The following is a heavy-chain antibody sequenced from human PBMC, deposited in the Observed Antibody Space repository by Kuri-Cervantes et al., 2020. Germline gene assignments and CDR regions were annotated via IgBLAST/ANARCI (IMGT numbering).Heavy chain of an antibody. V-gene: IGHV1-18*01. Sequence: ASVKVSCKASGYTFTSYGISWVRQAPGQGLEWMGWISAYNGNTNYAQKFQGRVTITADESTSTAYMELSSLRSEDTAVYYCARDKDTDAFDIWGQGTMVTVSS. CDR2: ISAYNGNT. CDR1: GYTFTSYG. CDR3: ARDKDTDAFDI. J-gene: IGHJ3*02. D-gene: IGHD2-15*01.